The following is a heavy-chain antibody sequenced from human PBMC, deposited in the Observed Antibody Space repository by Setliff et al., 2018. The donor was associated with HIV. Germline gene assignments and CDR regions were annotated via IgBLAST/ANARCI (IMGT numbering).Heavy chain of an antibody. J-gene: IGHJ6*02. Sequence: ASVKVSCKASGYTFTSYDINWVRQATGQGLEWMGWMNPNSGNTGYAQKFQGRVTMTVDTATSRVYMELRSLRSDDTAVYFCARRGMGQFLEWFPPPRYYGMDVWGQGTTVTVSS. D-gene: IGHD3-3*01. CDR1: GYTFTSYD. CDR2: MNPNSGNT. V-gene: IGHV1-8*01. CDR3: ARRGMGQFLEWFPPPRYYGMDV.